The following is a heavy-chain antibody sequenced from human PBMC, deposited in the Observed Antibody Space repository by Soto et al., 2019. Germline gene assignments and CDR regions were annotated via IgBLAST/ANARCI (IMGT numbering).Heavy chain of an antibody. D-gene: IGHD3-22*01. CDR2: RDDTGNT. V-gene: IGHV4-61*01. Sequence: QVQLQESGPGLVKPSETLSLSCTVSGVSVSSGFYYWNWIRQPPGWGLEWIGSRDDTGNTKYNPSLKRRVPISVYTSGNQFFMRMSSVTAADTAVYFCAGTYDRRGFTRGFDYWGQGTLVTVAS. J-gene: IGHJ4*02. CDR1: GVSVSSGFYY. CDR3: AGTYDRRGFTRGFDY.